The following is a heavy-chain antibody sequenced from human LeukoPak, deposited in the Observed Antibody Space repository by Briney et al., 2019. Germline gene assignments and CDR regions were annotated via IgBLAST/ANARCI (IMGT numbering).Heavy chain of an antibody. CDR3: ARHLMYYDILTGYYINWYFDL. CDR2: IYYSGST. J-gene: IGHJ2*01. CDR1: GGSISSYC. Sequence: SETLSLTCTVSGGSISSYCWSWIRQPPGKGLEWIGYIYYSGSTNYNPSLKSRVTISVDTSKNQFSLKLSSVTAADTAVYYCARHLMYYDILTGYYINWYFDLWGRGTLVTVSS. V-gene: IGHV4-59*08. D-gene: IGHD3-9*01.